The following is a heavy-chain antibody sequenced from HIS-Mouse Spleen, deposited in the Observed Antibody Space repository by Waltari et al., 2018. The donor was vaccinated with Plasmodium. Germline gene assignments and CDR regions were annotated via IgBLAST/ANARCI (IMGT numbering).Heavy chain of an antibody. V-gene: IGHV4-34*01. CDR2: INHSGST. CDR3: ARVTSSGVYWYFDL. Sequence: QVQLQQWGAGLLKPSETLSLICAVYGGSLSGYSGGWIRQPPGKGLEWIGEINHSGSTNYNPSLKSRVTISVDTSKNQFSLKLSSVTAADTAVYYCARVTSSGVYWYFDLWGRGTLVTVSS. CDR1: GGSLSGYS. D-gene: IGHD3-3*01. J-gene: IGHJ2*01.